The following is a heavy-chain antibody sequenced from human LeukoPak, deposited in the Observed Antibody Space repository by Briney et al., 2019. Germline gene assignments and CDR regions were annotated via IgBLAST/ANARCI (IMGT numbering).Heavy chain of an antibody. CDR3: AKNYYGSGSTLDY. J-gene: IGHJ4*02. D-gene: IGHD3-10*01. CDR1: GLTFSSYA. V-gene: IGHV3-23*01. CDR2: ISGSGGST. Sequence: GGSLRLSCAASGLTFSSYAMSWVRQAPGKGLEWVSAISGSGGSTYYADSVKGRFTISRDNSKNTLYLQMNSLRAEDTAVYYCAKNYYGSGSTLDYWGQGTLVTVSS.